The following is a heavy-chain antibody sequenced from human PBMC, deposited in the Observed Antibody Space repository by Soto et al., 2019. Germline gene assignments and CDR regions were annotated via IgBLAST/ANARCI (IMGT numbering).Heavy chain of an antibody. V-gene: IGHV3-53*01. CDR2: IYSGGST. J-gene: IGHJ6*02. CDR3: ARDHGDAGNGYSYYYGMDV. Sequence: GGSLRLSCAASGFTVSSNYMSWVRQAPGKGLEWVSVIYSGGSTYYADSVKGRFTISRDNSKNTLYLQMNSLRAEDTAAYYCARDHGDAGNGYSYYYGMDVWGQGTTVPVSS. CDR1: GFTVSSNY. D-gene: IGHD4-17*01.